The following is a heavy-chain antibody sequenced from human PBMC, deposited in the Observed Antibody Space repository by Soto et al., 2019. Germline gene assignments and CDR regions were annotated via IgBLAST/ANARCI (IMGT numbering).Heavy chain of an antibody. D-gene: IGHD1-26*01. CDR2: VNQDGTQK. CDR3: SGGVGDAV. V-gene: IGHV3-7*04. J-gene: IGHJ4*02. Sequence: EEQLVESGGGLVQPGGSLRLSCAISGFTFRRDWMNWVRQAPGKGLEWVADVNQDGTQKYYVDSVKGRFTIFRDNAKNAVYLQMNSLSVEDTAVYYCSGGVGDAVWGQGTLVTVSS. CDR1: GFTFRRDW.